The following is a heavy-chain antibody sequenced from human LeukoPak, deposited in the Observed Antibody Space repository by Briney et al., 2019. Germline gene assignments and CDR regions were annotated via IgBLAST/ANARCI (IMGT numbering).Heavy chain of an antibody. CDR2: IYYSGST. CDR1: GGSVSSGSYY. CDR3: ARDVVQGFYYYYGMDV. J-gene: IGHJ6*02. D-gene: IGHD2-15*01. Sequence: KPSETLSLTCTVSGGSVSSGSYYWSWIRQPPGKGLEWIGYIYYSGSTNYNPSLKSRVTISVDTSKNQFSLKLSSVTAADTAVYYCARDVVQGFYYYYGMDVWGQGTTVTVSS. V-gene: IGHV4-61*01.